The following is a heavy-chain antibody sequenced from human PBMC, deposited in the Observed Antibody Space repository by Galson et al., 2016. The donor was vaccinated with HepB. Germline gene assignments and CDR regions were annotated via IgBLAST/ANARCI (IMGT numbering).Heavy chain of an antibody. Sequence: SETLSLTCTVSGGSMTPYYWSWIRQAPGNELEWIAFIYFTGSTNHNPSLKSRVTISRDTSKNQFSLELTSVTAADTALYYCAGGQLPGYYLDYWGQGILVTVSS. CDR3: AGGQLPGYYLDY. J-gene: IGHJ4*02. CDR1: GGSMTPYY. CDR2: IYFTGST. D-gene: IGHD1-26*01. V-gene: IGHV4-59*01.